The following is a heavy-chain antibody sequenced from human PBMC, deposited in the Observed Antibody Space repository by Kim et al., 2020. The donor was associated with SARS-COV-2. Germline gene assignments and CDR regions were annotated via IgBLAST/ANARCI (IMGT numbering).Heavy chain of an antibody. Sequence: GGSLRLSCAASGFTFSSYWMHWVRQAPGKGLVWVSRINSDGSTTNYADSVKGRFTISRDNAKNTLYLQMNSLRAEDTAVYYCARAGYYDRMGWFDPRGQGTLVTVSS. D-gene: IGHD3-22*01. CDR1: GFTFSSYW. V-gene: IGHV3-74*01. J-gene: IGHJ5*02. CDR3: ARAGYYDRMGWFDP. CDR2: INSDGSTT.